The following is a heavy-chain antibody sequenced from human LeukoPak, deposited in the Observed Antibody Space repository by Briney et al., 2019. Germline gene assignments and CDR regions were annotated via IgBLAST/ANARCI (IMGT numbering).Heavy chain of an antibody. J-gene: IGHJ6*04. Sequence: GGSLRLSCAASGFTFSSYEMNWVRQAPGKGLELVSYISSSGSTIYYADSVKGRFTISRDNAKNSLYLQMNSLRAEDTAVYYCAELGITMIGGVWGKGTTVTVSS. V-gene: IGHV3-48*03. CDR1: GFTFSSYE. CDR2: ISSSGSTI. CDR3: AELGITMIGGV. D-gene: IGHD3-10*02.